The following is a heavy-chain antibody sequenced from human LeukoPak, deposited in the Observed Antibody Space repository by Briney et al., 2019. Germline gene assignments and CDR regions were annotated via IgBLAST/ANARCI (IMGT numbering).Heavy chain of an antibody. V-gene: IGHV4-59*01. D-gene: IGHD3-16*02. Sequence: PSETLSLTCSVSGDSMRSYSWTWIRQPPGKGPEWIGDIFYSGNTNYNPSLVSRVTMSIDTSKNQFSLELTSLTSADTAVFYCARVNFYSNLSSRNPKPAYYFDYWGQGLLVTVSS. J-gene: IGHJ4*02. CDR2: IFYSGNT. CDR1: GDSMRSYS. CDR3: ARVNFYSNLSSRNPKPAYYFDY.